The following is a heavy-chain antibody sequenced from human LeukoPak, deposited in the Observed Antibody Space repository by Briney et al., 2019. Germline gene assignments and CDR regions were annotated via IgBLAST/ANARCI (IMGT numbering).Heavy chain of an antibody. CDR3: ARDGYLFASGMDV. CDR2: ISYDGNDE. Sequence: PGRSLRLSCVASGFTFSNYGMHWVRQAPGKGLEWVTTISYDGNDEYYADSVKGRFTISRDNSKNTLYLEMSSLRIEDTAVYYCARDGYLFASGMDVWGQGTTVTVSS. J-gene: IGHJ6*02. D-gene: IGHD6-13*01. CDR1: GFTFSNYG. V-gene: IGHV3-30*03.